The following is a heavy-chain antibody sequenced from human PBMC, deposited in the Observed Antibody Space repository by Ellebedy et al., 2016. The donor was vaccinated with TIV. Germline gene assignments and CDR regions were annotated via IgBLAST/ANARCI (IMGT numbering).Heavy chain of an antibody. CDR1: GFTVSDSY. V-gene: IGHV3-53*01. J-gene: IGHJ4*02. Sequence: GGSLRLSCAASGFTVSDSYMTWVRQAPGKGLEWVATIYIGDNTYHADSVTGRFTISRDGSKNTLFLQMNDLRPEDTALYSCAGGAWNYYFDYWGQGTLVTVSS. CDR2: IYIGDNT. D-gene: IGHD1-7*01. CDR3: AGGAWNYYFDY.